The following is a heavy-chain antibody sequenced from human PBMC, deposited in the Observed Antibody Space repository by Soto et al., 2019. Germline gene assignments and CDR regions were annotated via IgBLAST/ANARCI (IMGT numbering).Heavy chain of an antibody. V-gene: IGHV4-34*01. D-gene: IGHD2-8*01. Sequence: SETLSLTCAVYGGSFSGYYWSWIRQPPGKGLEWIGEINHSGSTNYNPSLKSRVTISVDTSKNQFSLKLSSVTAADTAVYYCARGGYCTNGVCYFYYYYMDVWGKGTTVTVSS. CDR2: INHSGST. J-gene: IGHJ6*03. CDR1: GGSFSGYY. CDR3: ARGGYCTNGVCYFYYYYMDV.